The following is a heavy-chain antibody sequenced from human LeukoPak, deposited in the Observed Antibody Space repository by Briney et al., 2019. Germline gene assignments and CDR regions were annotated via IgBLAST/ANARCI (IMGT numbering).Heavy chain of an antibody. CDR1: GGSIRDYY. D-gene: IGHD2-15*01. J-gene: IGHJ3*02. CDR2: IYSSGTT. CDR3: ARGGVWDIFVVSRSNHHHAFDI. V-gene: IGHV4-59*08. Sequence: SETLSLTCTVSGGSIRDYYWSWIRQPPGKGLEWIGYIYSSGTTNSNPSLKNRVTVSMDTPKNQFSLKLTSGTAADTAVYYCARGGVWDIFVVSRSNHHHAFDIWGQGKMVTVSS.